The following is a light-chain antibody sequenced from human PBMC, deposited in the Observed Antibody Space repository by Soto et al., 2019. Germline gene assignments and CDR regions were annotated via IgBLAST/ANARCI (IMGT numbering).Light chain of an antibody. CDR2: AAS. CDR1: QSISSY. V-gene: IGKV1-39*01. CDR3: QQSYSTPQT. J-gene: IGKJ1*01. Sequence: DIQMTQSPSTLSASVGDRVTITCRASQSISSYLNWYQQKPGKAPKLLIYAASSLQSGVPSRFSGSAYGTDFTLTISSLQPEDFATYYCQQSYSTPQTFGQGTKVDIK.